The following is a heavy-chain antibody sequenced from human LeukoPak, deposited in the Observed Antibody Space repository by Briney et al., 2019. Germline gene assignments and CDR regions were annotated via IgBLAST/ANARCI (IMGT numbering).Heavy chain of an antibody. CDR3: AKGGPTGSNYFDF. V-gene: IGHV3-23*01. J-gene: IGHJ4*02. CDR2: ISGSCYYS. CDR1: GFTFISYS. D-gene: IGHD1-26*01. Sequence: GGSLRLSCAASGFTFISYSMSWVRQAPGKELEGVSVISGSCYYSYYADSVKGWFTVSRANSKTTLHSQLDSLRADDTAVYYCAKGGPTGSNYFDFWGQGTLVTVSS.